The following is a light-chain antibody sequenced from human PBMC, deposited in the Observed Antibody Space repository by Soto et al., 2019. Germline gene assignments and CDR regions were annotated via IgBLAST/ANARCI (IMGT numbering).Light chain of an antibody. J-gene: IGLJ2*01. V-gene: IGLV1-51*01. CDR2: DSN. CDR3: GTWDTSLSAVI. CDR1: SSNIGGNS. Sequence: QSVLTQPPSVSAAPGQKVAISCSGSSSNIGGNSVSWYQQLPGTAPKLLIYDSNKRPSGIPDRFSGSKSGTSATLGITGLQTGDEADYYCGTWDTSLSAVIFGGGTKVTVL.